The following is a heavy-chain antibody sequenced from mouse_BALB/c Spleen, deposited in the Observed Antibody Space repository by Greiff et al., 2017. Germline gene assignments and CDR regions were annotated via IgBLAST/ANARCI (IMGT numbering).Heavy chain of an antibody. CDR2: ISSGGSYT. V-gene: IGHV5-9-4*01. CDR1: GFTFSSYA. CDR3: ARGGNGVAY. Sequence: EVKLVESGGGLVKPGGSLKLSCAASGFTFSSYAMSWVRQSPEKRLEWVAEISSGGSYTYYPDTVTGRFTISRDNAKNTLYLEMSSLRSEDTAMYYWARGGNGVAYWGQGTLVTVSA. J-gene: IGHJ3*01.